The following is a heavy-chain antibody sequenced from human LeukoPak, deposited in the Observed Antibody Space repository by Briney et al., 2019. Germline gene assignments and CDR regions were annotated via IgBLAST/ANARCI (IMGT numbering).Heavy chain of an antibody. CDR3: VRDSSGSYFPLIYYFDY. Sequence: SVTVSCTASGGTFSSYAISWVRQAPGQGLEWMGGIIPIFGTANYAQKFQGRVTITADESTSTAYMELSSLRSEDTAVYYCVRDSSGSYFPLIYYFDYWGQGTLVTVSS. CDR2: IIPIFGTA. V-gene: IGHV1-69*13. CDR1: GGTFSSYA. J-gene: IGHJ4*02. D-gene: IGHD1-26*01.